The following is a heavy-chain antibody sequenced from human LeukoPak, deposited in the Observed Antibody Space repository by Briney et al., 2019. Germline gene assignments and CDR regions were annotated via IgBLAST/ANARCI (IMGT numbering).Heavy chain of an antibody. CDR1: GGTFSRYA. J-gene: IGHJ6*02. CDR2: IIPIFGTA. V-gene: IGHV1-69*13. CDR3: ARDLDCGGDCYLYHGMDV. D-gene: IGHD2-21*02. Sequence: GASVKVSCKASGGTFSRYAISWVRQAPGQGLEWMGGIIPIFGTANYAQKFQGRVTITADESTSTAYMELSSLRSEDTAVYYCARDLDCGGDCYLYHGMDVWGQGTTVTVSS.